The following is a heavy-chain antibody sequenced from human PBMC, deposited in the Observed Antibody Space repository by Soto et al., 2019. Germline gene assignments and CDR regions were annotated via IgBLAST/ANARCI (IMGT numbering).Heavy chain of an antibody. CDR2: ISVSGGST. D-gene: IGHD6-13*01. CDR3: AKASIAAAGYPDYYYGMDV. Sequence: PGGSLRLSCGASGFTFRGYAMSWGRQAPGKGLEWVSAISVSGGSTYYADSVKGRFTISRDNSKNTLYLQMNSLRAEDTAVYYCAKASIAAAGYPDYYYGMDVWGQGTTVTVSS. J-gene: IGHJ6*02. CDR1: GFTFRGYA. V-gene: IGHV3-23*01.